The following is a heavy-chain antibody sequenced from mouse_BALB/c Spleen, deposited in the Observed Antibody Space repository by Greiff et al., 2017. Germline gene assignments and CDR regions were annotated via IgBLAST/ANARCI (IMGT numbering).Heavy chain of an antibody. Sequence: VKLMESGPGLVAPSQSLSITCTVSGFSLTGYGVNWVRQPPGKGLEWLGMIWGDGSTDYNSALKSRLSISKDNSKSQVFLKMNSLQTDDTARYYCARDPEYGNYENAMDYWGQGTSVTVSS. CDR2: IWGDGST. CDR1: GFSLTGYG. CDR3: ARDPEYGNYENAMDY. J-gene: IGHJ4*01. D-gene: IGHD2-10*02. V-gene: IGHV2-6-7*01.